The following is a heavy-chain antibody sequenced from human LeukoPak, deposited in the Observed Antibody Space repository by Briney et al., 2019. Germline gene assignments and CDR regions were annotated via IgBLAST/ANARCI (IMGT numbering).Heavy chain of an antibody. J-gene: IGHJ5*02. CDR1: GYTFTGYY. CDR3: ARSTMVRGVTPFNWFDP. D-gene: IGHD3-10*01. Sequence: ASVKVSCKASGYTFTGYYMHWVRQAPGQGLKWMGWINPNSGGTNYAQKFQGRVTMTRDTSISTAYMELSRLRSDDTAVYYCARSTMVRGVTPFNWFDPWGQGTLVTVSS. V-gene: IGHV1-2*02. CDR2: INPNSGGT.